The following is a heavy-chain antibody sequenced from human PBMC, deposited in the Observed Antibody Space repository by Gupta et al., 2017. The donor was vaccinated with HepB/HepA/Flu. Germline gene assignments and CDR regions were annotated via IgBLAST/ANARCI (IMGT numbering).Heavy chain of an antibody. CDR2: IYSGGST. Sequence: EVQLVESGGGLIQPGGSLRLSCAASGFSVSSNYMSWVRQAHGKGLEWISIIYSGGSTYYYADSVKGRFIISRDNSKNTLYLQMNSLRPEDTAVYFCARNCEHCSSTSCFFAFDIWGQGTTVTVSS. V-gene: IGHV3-53*01. CDR3: ARNCEHCSSTSCFFAFDI. J-gene: IGHJ3*02. CDR1: GFSVSSNY. D-gene: IGHD2-2*01.